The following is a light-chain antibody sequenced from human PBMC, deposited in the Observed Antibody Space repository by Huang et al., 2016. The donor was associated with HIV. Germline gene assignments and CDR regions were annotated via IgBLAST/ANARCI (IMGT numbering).Light chain of an antibody. J-gene: IGKJ1*01. CDR2: DTS. CDR3: QQYNDWWT. CDR1: QSVSSK. Sequence: EIVMTQSPATLSVSPGESATLSCRASQSVSSKLAWYHQKPGQAPRLLIYDTSTRATVIPARFSGSGSGTEFTLTINSLQSEDFAVYYCQQYNDWWTFGQGTRVEIK. V-gene: IGKV3-15*01.